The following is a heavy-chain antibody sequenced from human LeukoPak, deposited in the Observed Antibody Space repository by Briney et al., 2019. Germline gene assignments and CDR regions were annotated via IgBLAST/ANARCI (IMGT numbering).Heavy chain of an antibody. CDR2: INHNGNVN. CDR1: GFTFSSYW. Sequence: GGSLRLSCAASGFTFSSYWMNWARQAPGKGLEWVASINHNGNVNYYVDSVKGRFTISRDNAKNSLYLQMNSLRAEDTAVYYCARTYSGSFSPDYWGQGTLVTVSS. J-gene: IGHJ4*02. V-gene: IGHV3-7*01. CDR3: ARTYSGSFSPDY. D-gene: IGHD1-26*01.